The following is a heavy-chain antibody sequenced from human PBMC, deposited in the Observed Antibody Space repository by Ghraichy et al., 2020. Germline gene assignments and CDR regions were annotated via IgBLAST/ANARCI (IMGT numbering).Heavy chain of an antibody. Sequence: GGSLRLSCAASGFTFSSYSMNWVRQAPGKGLEWVSSISSSSSYIYYADSVKGRFTISRDNAKNSLYLQMNSLRAEDTAVYYCARDGRGFIAAAGFNWFDPWGQGTLVTVSS. CDR1: GFTFSSYS. CDR3: ARDGRGFIAAAGFNWFDP. V-gene: IGHV3-21*01. J-gene: IGHJ5*02. CDR2: ISSSSSYI. D-gene: IGHD6-13*01.